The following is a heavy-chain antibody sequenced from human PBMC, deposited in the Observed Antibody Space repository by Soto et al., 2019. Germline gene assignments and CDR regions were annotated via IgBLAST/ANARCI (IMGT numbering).Heavy chain of an antibody. V-gene: IGHV3-13*01. D-gene: IGHD5-18*01. CDR1: GFTFSSYD. J-gene: IGHJ6*02. Sequence: GGSLRLSCAASGFTFSSYDMHWVRQATGKGLEWVSAIGTAGDTYYPGSVKGRFTISRENAKNSLYLQMNSLRAEDTAVYYCARDGYSYGHYYYYYGMDVWGQGTTVTVSS. CDR2: IGTAGDT. CDR3: ARDGYSYGHYYYYYGMDV.